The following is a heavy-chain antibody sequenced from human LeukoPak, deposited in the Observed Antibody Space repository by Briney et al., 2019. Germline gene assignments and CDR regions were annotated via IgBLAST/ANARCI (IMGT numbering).Heavy chain of an antibody. CDR1: GFTFNSYA. J-gene: IGHJ3*02. CDR2: ISGSGGST. D-gene: IGHD5-18*01. Sequence: PGGSLRLSCAASGFTFNSYAMSWVRQAPGKGLEWVSAISGSGGSTYYADSVNGRFTISRDNSKNTLYLQMNSLRAEDTAVYYCARDVSYGNTDAFDIWGQGTMVTVSS. CDR3: ARDVSYGNTDAFDI. V-gene: IGHV3-23*01.